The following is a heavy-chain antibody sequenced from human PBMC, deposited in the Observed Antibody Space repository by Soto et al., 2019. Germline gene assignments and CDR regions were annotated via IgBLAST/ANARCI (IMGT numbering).Heavy chain of an antibody. Sequence: EVELVESGGTLVQPGGSLRLSCAASGFTFSLNWMHWVRQAPGKGLVWVARINRDGSTTTYAASAKGRFTISRDNAKKPLYLQMNSLRAEDTAMYYCATVGTGSYNWFDPWGQGTLVTVSS. V-gene: IGHV3-74*01. J-gene: IGHJ5*02. CDR3: ATVGTGSYNWFDP. CDR1: GFTFSLNW. CDR2: INRDGSTT. D-gene: IGHD1-26*01.